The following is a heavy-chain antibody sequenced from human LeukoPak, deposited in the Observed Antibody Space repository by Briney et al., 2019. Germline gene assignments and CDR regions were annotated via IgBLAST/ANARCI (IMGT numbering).Heavy chain of an antibody. CDR1: GFTFSSYG. CDR3: AREGYSYISEGFDY. V-gene: IGHV3-33*08. J-gene: IGHJ4*02. D-gene: IGHD5-18*01. Sequence: SGGSLRLSCAASGFTFSSYGMHWVRQAPGKGLEWVAVIWYGGSNKYYADSVKGRFTISRDNSKNTLYLQMNSLRAEDTAVYYCAREGYSYISEGFDYWGQGTLVTVSS. CDR2: IWYGGSNK.